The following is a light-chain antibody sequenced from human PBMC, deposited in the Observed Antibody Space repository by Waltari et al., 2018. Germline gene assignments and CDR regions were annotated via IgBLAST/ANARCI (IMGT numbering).Light chain of an antibody. V-gene: IGKV1-12*01. CDR1: QGVDNW. J-gene: IGKJ1*01. CDR3: QQAIYFPWT. CDR2: GIS. Sequence: DIQMTQSPSSVSASIGDRVTITCRASQGVDNWLAWYQQKPGKAPKLLIYGISNFHSGVPKRFSGSGSGTDFTLTISGLQPEDFATYFCQQAIYFPWTFGQGTKVEIK.